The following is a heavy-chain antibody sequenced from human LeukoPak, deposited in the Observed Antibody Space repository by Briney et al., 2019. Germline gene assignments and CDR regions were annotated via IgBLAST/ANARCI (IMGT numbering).Heavy chain of an antibody. CDR2: INTDGTVT. D-gene: IGHD6-19*01. CDR3: ATKQWLAPPPDS. Sequence: SGGSLRLSCAASGFTFSTYWMTWVRQAPGKGLESVSRINTDGTVTTYADSVKGRFTVSRDNADNTMFLQMNSVRDEDTAVYYCATKQWLAPPPDSWGQGTPVTVSS. J-gene: IGHJ4*02. V-gene: IGHV3-74*01. CDR1: GFTFSTYW.